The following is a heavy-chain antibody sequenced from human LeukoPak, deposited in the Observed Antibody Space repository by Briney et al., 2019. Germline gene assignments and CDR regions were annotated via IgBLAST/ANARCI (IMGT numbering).Heavy chain of an antibody. V-gene: IGHV3-11*01. Sequence: GGSLRLSCAASGLTFSDEYMSWIRQAPGKGLEWVSYISNTGDFIAYADSVKGRFTMSRDNAKNSLYLQMNSLRAEDAAAYYCVRGRGAGPGAHFDYWGQGTLVTVSS. J-gene: IGHJ4*02. D-gene: IGHD3-10*01. CDR1: GLTFSDEY. CDR3: VRGRGAGPGAHFDY. CDR2: ISNTGDFI.